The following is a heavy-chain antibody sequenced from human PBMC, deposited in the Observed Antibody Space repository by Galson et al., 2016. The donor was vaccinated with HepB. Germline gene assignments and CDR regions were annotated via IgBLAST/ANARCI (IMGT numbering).Heavy chain of an antibody. CDR1: GFPFSNYW. CDR3: TRVHREGIAAAGLQI. Sequence: SLRLSCAASGFPFSNYWMHWVRQAPGKGPVWVSRINSDGSSTTYADSVKGRLTISRDNAKNTLYLQMNSLRAEDTALYYCTRVHREGIAAAGLQIWGQGTRVIVAA. CDR2: INSDGSST. J-gene: IGHJ4*02. V-gene: IGHV3-74*01. D-gene: IGHD6-13*01.